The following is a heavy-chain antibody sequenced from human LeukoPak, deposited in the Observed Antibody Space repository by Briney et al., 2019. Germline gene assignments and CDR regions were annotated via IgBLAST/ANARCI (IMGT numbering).Heavy chain of an antibody. CDR1: GGSVTNSSGYY. V-gene: IGHV4-39*01. Sequence: SETLSLTCSVSGGSVTNSSGYYWAWIRQPPGKGLEWIGSFYYRGNTYYNLSLKSRLTISVDTSKNQFSLKMSSVTATDTAIYYCARRRGDPGAFDIWGLGTQVTVSS. J-gene: IGHJ3*02. D-gene: IGHD2-21*02. CDR2: FYYRGNT. CDR3: ARRRGDPGAFDI.